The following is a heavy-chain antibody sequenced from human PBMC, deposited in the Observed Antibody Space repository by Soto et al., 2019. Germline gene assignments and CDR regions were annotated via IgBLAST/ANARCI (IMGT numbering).Heavy chain of an antibody. CDR2: IYHSGST. J-gene: IGHJ4*02. CDR1: GGSVSSGSYY. D-gene: IGHD3-10*01. CDR3: AGNPVSGSGSHYFDY. Sequence: SETLSLTCTVSGGSVSSGSYYRSWIPQPPGKGLEWIGYIYHSGSTNYNPSLKSRVTISVDTSKNQFSLKLSSVTAADTAVYYCAGNPVSGSGSHYFDYWGQGTLVTVSS. V-gene: IGHV4-61*01.